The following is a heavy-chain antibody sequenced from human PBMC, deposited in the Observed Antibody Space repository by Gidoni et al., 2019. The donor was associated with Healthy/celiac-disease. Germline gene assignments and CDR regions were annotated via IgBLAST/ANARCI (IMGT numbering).Heavy chain of an antibody. CDR2: IYYSGRT. D-gene: IGHD1-26*01. CDR1: GGPISSSSYY. CDR3: ARDLVGADAFDI. Sequence: QLQLQESGPGLVKPSETLSLTCTVPGGPISSSSYYWGWIRQPPGKGLEWIGSIYYSGRTYYNPSLKSRVTISVDTSKNPFSLKLSSVTAADTAVYYCARDLVGADAFDIWGQGTMVTVSS. J-gene: IGHJ3*02. V-gene: IGHV4-39*07.